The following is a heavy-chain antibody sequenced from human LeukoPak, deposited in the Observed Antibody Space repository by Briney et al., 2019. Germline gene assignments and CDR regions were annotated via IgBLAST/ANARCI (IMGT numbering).Heavy chain of an antibody. CDR2: IYHSGST. CDR3: ARLGYCSSTSCSNNWFDP. V-gene: IGHV4-30-2*01. D-gene: IGHD2-2*01. J-gene: IGHJ5*02. CDR1: GGSISSGGYS. Sequence: SQTLSLTCAVSGGSISSGGYSWSWIRQPPGKGLEWIRYIYHSGSTYYNPSLKSRVTISVDRSKNQFSLKLSSVTAADTAVYYCARLGYCSSTSCSNNWFDPWGQGTLVTVSS.